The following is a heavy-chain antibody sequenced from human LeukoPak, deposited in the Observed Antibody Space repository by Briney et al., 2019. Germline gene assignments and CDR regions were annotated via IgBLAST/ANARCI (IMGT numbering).Heavy chain of an antibody. CDR1: GFTFSTYG. CDR2: IWYDGSKK. J-gene: IGHJ4*02. D-gene: IGHD3-22*01. V-gene: IGHV3-33*01. CDR3: ASTISSAYYHSLDY. Sequence: PGRSLRLSCAASGFTFSTYGMHWVRQAPGKGLEWVSLIWYDGSKKYYADSVKGRFTISRDNSKNTLYLQMSSLRAEDTAIYYCASTISSAYYHSLDYWGQGTLVTVSS.